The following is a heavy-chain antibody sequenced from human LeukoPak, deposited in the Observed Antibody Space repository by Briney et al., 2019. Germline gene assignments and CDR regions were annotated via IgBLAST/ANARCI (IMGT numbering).Heavy chain of an antibody. V-gene: IGHV4-4*07. D-gene: IGHD6-13*01. CDR1: GDSISYFY. J-gene: IGHJ4*02. CDR2: ISGSGST. Sequence: SETLSLTCSVSGDSISYFYWSWIRQAAGKGLEWIGRISGSGSTNYNPSLKSRVTISVDTSKNQFSLKLSSVTAADTAVYYCARTGIAAAGYYFDYWGQGTLVTVSS. CDR3: ARTGIAAAGYYFDY.